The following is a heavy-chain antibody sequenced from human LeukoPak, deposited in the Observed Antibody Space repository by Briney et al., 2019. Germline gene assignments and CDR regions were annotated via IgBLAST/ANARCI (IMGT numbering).Heavy chain of an antibody. Sequence: ASVKVSCKASGYTFTHYIINWVRQAPGQGLEWMGWISAYSGNTNYAQHLQDGVTMTTDTSTSTAYMELRSLRSDDTAVYYCTRDSYGSADEENNYNWFDPWGQGTLVTVSS. CDR3: TRDSYGSADEENNYNWFDP. D-gene: IGHD2-15*01. J-gene: IGHJ5*02. CDR1: GYTFTHYI. V-gene: IGHV1-18*01. CDR2: ISAYSGNT.